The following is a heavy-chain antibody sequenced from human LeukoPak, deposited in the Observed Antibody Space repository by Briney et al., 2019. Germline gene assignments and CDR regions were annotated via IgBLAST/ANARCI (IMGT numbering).Heavy chain of an antibody. CDR1: GGSISSSSYY. Sequence: SETLSLTCTVSGGSISSSSYYWGWIRQPPGKGLEWIGSIYYSGSTYYNPSLKSRVTISVDTSKDQFSLKLSSVTAADTAVYYCARQSAGDFDYWGQGTLVTVSS. J-gene: IGHJ4*02. CDR2: IYYSGST. D-gene: IGHD6-13*01. V-gene: IGHV4-39*01. CDR3: ARQSAGDFDY.